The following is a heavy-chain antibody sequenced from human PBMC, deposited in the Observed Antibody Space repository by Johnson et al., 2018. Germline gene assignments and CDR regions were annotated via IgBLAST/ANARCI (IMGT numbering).Heavy chain of an antibody. D-gene: IGHD3-10*01. CDR3: ARDITMVRGVITGYYYIGV. V-gene: IGHV4-39*07. J-gene: IGHJ6*03. CDR1: GGSISSSSYY. CDR2: ISYSGRT. Sequence: QVQLQESGPGLVKPSETLSLTCTVSGGSISSSSYYWGWIRQPPGKGLEWIGSISYSGRTYYNPSLKSRITIPVDTSKTQFSLKLRSVTAADTAVYYCARDITMVRGVITGYYYIGVWGKGTTVTVSS.